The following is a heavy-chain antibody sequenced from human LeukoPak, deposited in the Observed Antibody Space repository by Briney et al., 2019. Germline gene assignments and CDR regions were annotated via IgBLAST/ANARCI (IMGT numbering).Heavy chain of an antibody. V-gene: IGHV3-53*01. J-gene: IGHJ4*02. D-gene: IGHD4-17*01. CDR3: ARGSAFDYGFPDY. CDR1: GFTMRNHW. Sequence: GGSLRLSCAASGFTMRNHWMSWVRQAPGKGLEWVSIIHSGVRTYYADSVKGRFAISRDNSQNTLYLQMNSLRVEDTAVYYCARGSAFDYGFPDYWGRGTLVTVSS. CDR2: IHSGVRT.